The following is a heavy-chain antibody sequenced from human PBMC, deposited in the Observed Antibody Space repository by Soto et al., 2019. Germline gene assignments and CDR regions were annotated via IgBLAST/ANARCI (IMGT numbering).Heavy chain of an antibody. V-gene: IGHV3-33*01. D-gene: IGHD3-10*01. CDR1: GFTFRSYG. Sequence: GGSLRLSCAASGFTFRSYGMHWVRQAPGKGLEWVAVIWYDGSNKYYADSVKGRFTISRDNSKNTLYLQMNSLRAEDTAVYYCTRDRGYPDSFDLWGQGTMVTVSS. CDR3: TRDRGYPDSFDL. J-gene: IGHJ3*01. CDR2: IWYDGSNK.